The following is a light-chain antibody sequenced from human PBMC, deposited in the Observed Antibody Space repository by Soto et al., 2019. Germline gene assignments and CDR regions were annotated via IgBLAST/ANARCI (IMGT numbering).Light chain of an antibody. J-gene: IGLJ2*01. CDR1: TSNIGTNT. V-gene: IGLV1-44*01. CDR3: ATWDDSLNVV. Sequence: QSVLTQSPLASGTPGQRVSISCSGSTSNIGTNTVSWYQHVPGTAPKLLIYSNDQRPSAVPGRFSGSKSGTSASLAISGLLSEDEADYYCATWDDSLNVVFGGGTQLTVL. CDR2: SND.